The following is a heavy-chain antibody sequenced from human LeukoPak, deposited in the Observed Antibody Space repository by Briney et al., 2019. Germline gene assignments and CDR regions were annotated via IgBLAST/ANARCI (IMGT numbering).Heavy chain of an antibody. V-gene: IGHV3-7*03. CDR1: GFAFSNYW. Sequence: PGGSLRLSCTGSGFAFSNYWMSWVRQAPGKGLEWVANIKYDGSEKYYVDSVKGRLTISRDNAKNSLYLQMNRLRAEDTAVYYCAREPVRKRWFDSWGQGTLVTVSS. D-gene: IGHD3-10*01. CDR3: AREPVRKRWFDS. CDR2: IKYDGSEK. J-gene: IGHJ5*01.